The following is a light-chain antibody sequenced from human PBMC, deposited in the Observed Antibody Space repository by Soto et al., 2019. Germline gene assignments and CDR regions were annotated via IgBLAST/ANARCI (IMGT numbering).Light chain of an antibody. CDR3: SSYTSSNTLV. CDR1: SSDVGGYNY. Sequence: QSALTQPAYVSGSPGQSITISCTGTSSDVGGYNYVSWYQQHPDKAPKLMIFEVSNRPSGISHRFSGSKSGNTASLAISGRQAEDEADYYCSSYTSSNTLVFGTGTKLTVL. J-gene: IGLJ1*01. V-gene: IGLV2-14*01. CDR2: EVS.